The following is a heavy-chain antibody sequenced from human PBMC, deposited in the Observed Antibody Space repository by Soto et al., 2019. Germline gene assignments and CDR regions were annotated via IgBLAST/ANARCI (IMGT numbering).Heavy chain of an antibody. Sequence: ASVKVSCKASGYTFTSYVISWVRQAPGQGLEWMGWISAYNGNTNYAQKLQGRVTMTTDTSTSTAYMELRSLRSDDTAVYYCAREPSIAAAGSFWFDPWGQGTLVTVSS. J-gene: IGHJ5*02. CDR2: ISAYNGNT. CDR1: GYTFTSYV. CDR3: AREPSIAAAGSFWFDP. D-gene: IGHD6-13*01. V-gene: IGHV1-18*01.